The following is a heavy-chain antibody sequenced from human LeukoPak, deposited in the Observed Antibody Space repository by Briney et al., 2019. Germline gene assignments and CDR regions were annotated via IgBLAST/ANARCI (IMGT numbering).Heavy chain of an antibody. Sequence: GGSLRLSCAASGFTFSSYAMHWVRQAPGKGLEWVAVISYDGSNKYYADSVKGRFTISRDNAKNSLYLQMNSLRAEDTAVYYCARELDTAMATDAFDIWGQGTMATVSS. V-gene: IGHV3-30-3*01. CDR3: ARELDTAMATDAFDI. J-gene: IGHJ3*02. CDR2: ISYDGSNK. D-gene: IGHD5-18*01. CDR1: GFTFSSYA.